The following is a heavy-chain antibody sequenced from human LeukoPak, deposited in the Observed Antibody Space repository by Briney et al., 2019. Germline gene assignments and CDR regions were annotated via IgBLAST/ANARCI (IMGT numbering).Heavy chain of an antibody. V-gene: IGHV3-15*01. Sequence: GGSLILSCAASGFTFSYAWMTWVRQAPGKGLEWVGHIRSETDGGTPDYAAPVKGRFTISRYSSKITVYLQMNSLRDEDTAVYYCARGRRYGSQTYVLDYWGPGTLVTVSS. D-gene: IGHD3-10*01. J-gene: IGHJ4*02. CDR3: ARGRRYGSQTYVLDY. CDR1: GFTFSYAW. CDR2: IRSETDGGTP.